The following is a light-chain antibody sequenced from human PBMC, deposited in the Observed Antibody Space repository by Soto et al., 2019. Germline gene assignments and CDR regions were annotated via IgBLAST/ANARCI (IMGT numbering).Light chain of an antibody. V-gene: IGLV2-14*01. Sequence: QSVLTQPASVSGSPGQSITISCTGTSSDVGGYDYVSWYQQHPGTAPRLIIFEVTNRPSGVSNGFSGSKSGNTASLTISGLQAEDEADYYCTSYTSSSTQVFGTGTKVTVL. CDR1: SSDVGGYDY. J-gene: IGLJ1*01. CDR2: EVT. CDR3: TSYTSSSTQV.